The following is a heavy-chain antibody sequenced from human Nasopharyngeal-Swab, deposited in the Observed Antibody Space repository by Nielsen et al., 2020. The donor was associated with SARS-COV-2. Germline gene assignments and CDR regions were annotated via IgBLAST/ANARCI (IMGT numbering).Heavy chain of an antibody. D-gene: IGHD3-16*01. CDR3: GRGGKLGALDI. CDR1: GLTFTNSW. Sequence: GESLKISCAASGLTFTNSWMSWVRQAPGKGLEWVANIKQDGSDKYYVDSVKGRFTISRDNAKNSLELQMNSLRVEDTAVYYSGRGGKLGALDIWGQGTMVTVSS. V-gene: IGHV3-7*01. CDR2: IKQDGSDK. J-gene: IGHJ3*02.